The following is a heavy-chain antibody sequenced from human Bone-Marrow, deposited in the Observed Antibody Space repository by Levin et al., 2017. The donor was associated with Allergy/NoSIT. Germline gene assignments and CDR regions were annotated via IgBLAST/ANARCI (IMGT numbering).Heavy chain of an antibody. CDR3: ARGPYCSGGRCPGAFDY. V-gene: IGHV3-72*01. D-gene: IGHD2-15*01. Sequence: GGSLRLSCAASGFSFSDHYMDWVRQAPGKGLEWLARTRSKGHSYSTEYAAFVKGRFSISRDASKTSLYLQMNSLKTEDTAVYYCARGPYCSGGRCPGAFDYWGQGTLVTVS. CDR2: TRSKGHSYST. J-gene: IGHJ4*02. CDR1: GFSFSDHY.